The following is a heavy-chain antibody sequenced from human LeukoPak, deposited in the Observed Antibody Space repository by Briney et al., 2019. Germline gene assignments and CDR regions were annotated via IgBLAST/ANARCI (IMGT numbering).Heavy chain of an antibody. D-gene: IGHD1-20*01. CDR2: ISGSGGST. Sequence: GGSLRLSCAASGFTFSGYAMSWVRQAPGKGLEWVSAISGSGGSTYYADSVKGRFTISRDNSKNTLYLQMNSLRAEDTAVYYCAKPGYNWNQYYFDYWGQGTLVTVSS. CDR1: GFTFSGYA. J-gene: IGHJ4*02. CDR3: AKPGYNWNQYYFDY. V-gene: IGHV3-23*01.